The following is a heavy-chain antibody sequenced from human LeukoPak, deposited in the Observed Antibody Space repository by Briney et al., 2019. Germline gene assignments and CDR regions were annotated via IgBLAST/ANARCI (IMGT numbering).Heavy chain of an antibody. J-gene: IGHJ6*03. CDR3: ARDEGGFPRTYYYYYMDV. V-gene: IGHV4-39*07. D-gene: IGHD1-14*01. Sequence: SETLSLTCTVSGGSISSSSYYWGWIRQPPGKGLEWIGSFHYSGITYYNPSLKSRVTISVDTSKNQFSLKLSSVTAADTAVYYCARDEGGFPRTYYYYYMDVWGKGTTVAVSS. CDR2: FHYSGIT. CDR1: GGSISSSSYY.